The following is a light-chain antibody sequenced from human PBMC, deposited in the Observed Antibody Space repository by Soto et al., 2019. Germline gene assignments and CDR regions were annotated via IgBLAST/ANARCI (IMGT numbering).Light chain of an antibody. V-gene: IGLV4-69*01. CDR2: LNSDGSH. CDR1: SGHSSYA. CDR3: QTWGTGPAV. Sequence: QLVLTQSPSASASLGASLKLTCTLSSGHSSYAIAWHQQQTEKGPRYLMKLNSDGSHSKGDGIPDRFSGSSSGAERYLTISSLQSEDEADYYCQTWGTGPAVFGGGTQLTVL. J-gene: IGLJ7*01.